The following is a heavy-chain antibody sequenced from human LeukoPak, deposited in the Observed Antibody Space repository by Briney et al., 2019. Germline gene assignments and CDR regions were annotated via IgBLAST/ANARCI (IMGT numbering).Heavy chain of an antibody. Sequence: GAPVKVSCKASGYTFTSYGISWVRQAPGQGLEWMGWISTYNGNTNYAQKLRGRVTMTTDTSTSTAYMELRSLRSDDTAVYYCARDLLYCSGGSCPFDYWGQGTLVTVSS. J-gene: IGHJ4*02. CDR2: ISTYNGNT. CDR1: GYTFTSYG. CDR3: ARDLLYCSGGSCPFDY. D-gene: IGHD2-15*01. V-gene: IGHV1-18*01.